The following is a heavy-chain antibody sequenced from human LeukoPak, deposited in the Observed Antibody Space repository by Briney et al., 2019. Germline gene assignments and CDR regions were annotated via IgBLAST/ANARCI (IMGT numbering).Heavy chain of an antibody. CDR3: ARGNSGYDLYY. CDR1: GFTVSSNY. V-gene: IGHV3-53*04. J-gene: IGHJ4*02. D-gene: IGHD5-12*01. Sequence: GGSLRLLCAASGFTVSSNYMSWVRQAPGKGLERVSVIYSVGSTYYADSVKGRFTISRHNSKKTLYFPMNSLRAEDTAVYYCARGNSGYDLYYWGQGTLVTVSS. CDR2: IYSVGST.